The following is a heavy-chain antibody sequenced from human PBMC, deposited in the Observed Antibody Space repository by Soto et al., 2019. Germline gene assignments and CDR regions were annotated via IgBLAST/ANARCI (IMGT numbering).Heavy chain of an antibody. D-gene: IGHD6-6*01. Sequence: GGFLRLSCAASGFALSGYAMDWVRQAPGKGLEYVSGISSNGVGTYYANSVQGRFTISRDNSKNTVYLQMGSLRPEDIAVYYCARRARPDFYYMDVWGKGTTVTV. CDR1: GFALSGYA. CDR3: ARRARPDFYYMDV. V-gene: IGHV3-64*01. CDR2: ISSNGVGT. J-gene: IGHJ6*03.